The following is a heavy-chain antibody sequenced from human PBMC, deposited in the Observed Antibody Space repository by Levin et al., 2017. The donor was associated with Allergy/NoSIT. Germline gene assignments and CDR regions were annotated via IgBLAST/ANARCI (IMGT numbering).Heavy chain of an antibody. CDR2: IFPGDSDT. D-gene: IGHD6-13*01. CDR1: GYSFTNNW. Sequence: GEFLKISCKGSGYSFTNNWIGWVRQMPGKGLEWMGIIFPGDSDTRYSPSFQGRVTISVDKSVSTAYLQWTSLAASDTAIYYCATTSAAGALYYFDHWGQGTLVTVSS. CDR3: ATTSAAGALYYFDH. J-gene: IGHJ4*02. V-gene: IGHV5-51*01.